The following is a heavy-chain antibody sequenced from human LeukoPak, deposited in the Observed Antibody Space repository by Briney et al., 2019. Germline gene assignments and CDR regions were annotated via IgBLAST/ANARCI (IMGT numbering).Heavy chain of an antibody. CDR3: TTDLDSSGYYFD. Sequence: GGSLRLSCAASGFTFSNAWMSWVRQAPGKGLEWVGRIKSKTEGGTTDYAAPVKGRFTISRDDSKNTLYLQMNSLKTEDTAVYYCTTDLDSSGYYFDWGQGTLVTVSS. V-gene: IGHV3-15*01. J-gene: IGHJ4*02. CDR2: IKSKTEGGTT. CDR1: GFTFSNAW. D-gene: IGHD3-22*01.